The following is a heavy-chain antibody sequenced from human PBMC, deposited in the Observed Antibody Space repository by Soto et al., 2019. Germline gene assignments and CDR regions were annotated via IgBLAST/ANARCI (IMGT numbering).Heavy chain of an antibody. CDR1: GDSISTDY. V-gene: IGHV4-59*08. CDR2: IYYGGST. J-gene: IGHJ4*02. CDR3: AKNWNWGSLVH. Sequence: QVHLQESGPGLVKPSETLSLTCTVSGDSISTDYWSWIRQSPGKGLEWIGFIYYGGSTNYNPSLKSRVTISVDTPKTQFSLKLSSVTAADTAVYYGAKNWNWGSLVHWGQGTLVTVSS. D-gene: IGHD7-27*01.